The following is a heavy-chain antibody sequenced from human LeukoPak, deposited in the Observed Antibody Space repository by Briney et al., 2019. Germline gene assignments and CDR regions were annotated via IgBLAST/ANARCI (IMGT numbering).Heavy chain of an antibody. CDR3: ARLSQTPDYYTLGGYYYLGY. Sequence: ASVKVSCKASRYTFTSYDINWVRQAAGHGLEWMGWMNPNTGRTGYAQKFQGRITMTRDTSINTAYMELTKLRSEDTAIYYCARLSQTPDYYTLGGYYYLGYWGQGTPVTVSS. D-gene: IGHD3-10*01. J-gene: IGHJ4*02. CDR2: MNPNTGRT. V-gene: IGHV1-8*01. CDR1: RYTFTSYD.